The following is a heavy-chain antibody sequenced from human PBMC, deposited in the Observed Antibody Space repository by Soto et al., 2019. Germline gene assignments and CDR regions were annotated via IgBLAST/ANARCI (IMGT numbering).Heavy chain of an antibody. Sequence: GASLKISCKGSGFKFSSYWTAWVRLVPGKGLEWMGIIFPGDSDTRYSPSFQGQVTISADKSTDTAYLKWGGLKASDSAIYYCARPPGGSSSHFDLWGQGTQVTVSS. CDR1: GFKFSSYW. V-gene: IGHV5-51*01. CDR3: ARPPGGSSSHFDL. J-gene: IGHJ4*02. CDR2: IFPGDSDT. D-gene: IGHD6-6*01.